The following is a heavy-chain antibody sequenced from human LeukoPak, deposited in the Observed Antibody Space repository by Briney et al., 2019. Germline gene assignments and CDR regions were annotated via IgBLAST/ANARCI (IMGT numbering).Heavy chain of an antibody. J-gene: IGHJ4*02. D-gene: IGHD3-10*01. CDR3: APYYYGSGSYYQPVDY. Sequence: WASVKVSCKASGGTFSSYAISWVRQAPGQGLEWMGRIIPIVGIANYAQKFQGRVTITADKSTSTAYMELSSLRSEDTAVYYCAPYYYGSGSYYQPVDYWGQGTLVTVSS. V-gene: IGHV1-69*04. CDR1: GGTFSSYA. CDR2: IIPIVGIA.